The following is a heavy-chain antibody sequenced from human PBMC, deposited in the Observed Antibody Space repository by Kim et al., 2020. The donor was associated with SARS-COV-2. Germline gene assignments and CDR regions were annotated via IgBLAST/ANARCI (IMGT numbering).Heavy chain of an antibody. D-gene: IGHD4-17*01. CDR3: ARGVRGLRRYYFDY. CDR2: IYYSGST. V-gene: IGHV4-59*13. CDR1: GGSISSYY. J-gene: IGHJ4*02. Sequence: SETLSLTCTVSGGSISSYYWSWIRQPPGKGLEWIGYIYYSGSTNYNPSLKSRVTISVDTSKNQFSLKLSSVTAADTAVYYCARGVRGLRRYYFDYWGQGTLVTVSS.